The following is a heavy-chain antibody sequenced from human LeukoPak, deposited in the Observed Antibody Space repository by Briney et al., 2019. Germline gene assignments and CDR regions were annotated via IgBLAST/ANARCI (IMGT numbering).Heavy chain of an antibody. J-gene: IGHJ4*02. Sequence: GGSLRLSCAASGFTFTNYWMSWVRQAPGTGLEWVANIKQDGNGKYYVDSVRGRFTITRDNAKNSLYLQMNSLRVEDLGVYYCARGRRWLQPLDYWGQGTLVTVSS. CDR3: ARGRRWLQPLDY. CDR1: GFTFTNYW. D-gene: IGHD5-24*01. CDR2: IKQDGNGK. V-gene: IGHV3-7*04.